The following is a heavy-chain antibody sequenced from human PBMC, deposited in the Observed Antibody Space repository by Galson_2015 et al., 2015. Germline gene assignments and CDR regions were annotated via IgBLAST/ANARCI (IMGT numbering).Heavy chain of an antibody. CDR3: ARDEWDYYYYYMDV. V-gene: IGHV3-7*04. D-gene: IGHD2-8*01. Sequence: SLRLSCAASGFTFSSYWMSWVRQAPGKGLEWVANIKQDGSEKYYVDSVKGRFTISRDNAKNSLYLQMNSLRAEDTAVYYCARDEWDYYYYYMDVWGKGTTVTVSS. CDR2: IKQDGSEK. CDR1: GFTFSSYW. J-gene: IGHJ6*03.